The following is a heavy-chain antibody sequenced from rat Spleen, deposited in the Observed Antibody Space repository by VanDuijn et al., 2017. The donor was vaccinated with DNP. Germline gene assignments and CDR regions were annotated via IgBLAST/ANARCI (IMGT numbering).Heavy chain of an antibody. J-gene: IGHJ2*01. Sequence: EVQLVESGGGLVQPGKSLKLSCAASGFTFSHYYMAWVRQAPTKGLAWVASISTGSGNTYYRDSVKGRFTISRNNAKNTLYLQMNGLRSEDTATYYCGRDTGNWGQGVMVTVSS. CDR2: ISTGSGNT. V-gene: IGHV5-25*01. CDR3: GRDTGN. D-gene: IGHD4-2*01. CDR1: GFTFSHYY.